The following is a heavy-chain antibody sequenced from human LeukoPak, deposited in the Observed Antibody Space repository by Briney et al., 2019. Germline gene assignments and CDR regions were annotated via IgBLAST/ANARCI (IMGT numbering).Heavy chain of an antibody. J-gene: IGHJ4*02. CDR3: ARSRIAAAGMSDY. CDR1: GFTFSSYG. CDR2: IRYDGSET. D-gene: IGHD6-13*01. V-gene: IGHV3-30*02. Sequence: GGSLRLSCAASGFTFSSYGMHWVRQAPGKGLEWVAFIRYDGSETYYADSVKGRFTISRDNAKNSLYLQMNSLRAEDTALYYCARSRIAAAGMSDYWGQGTLVTVSS.